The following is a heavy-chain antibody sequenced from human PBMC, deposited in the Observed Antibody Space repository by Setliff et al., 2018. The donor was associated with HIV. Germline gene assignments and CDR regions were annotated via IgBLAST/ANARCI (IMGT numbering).Heavy chain of an antibody. CDR2: IYWNNDK. CDR3: AHRPLSADDFDY. Sequence: SGPTLVNPTQTLTLTCTFSGFSPNTPGLGVGWIRQPPGEALEWLALIYWNNDKRYNPSLGSRLSITKDTSKNLVVLVMTNMDAVDTATYYCAHRPLSADDFDYWGQGTQVTVS. J-gene: IGHJ4*02. V-gene: IGHV2-5*01. CDR1: GFSPNTPGLG.